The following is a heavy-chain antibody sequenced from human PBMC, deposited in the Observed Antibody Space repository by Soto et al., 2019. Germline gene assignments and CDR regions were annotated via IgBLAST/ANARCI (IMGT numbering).Heavy chain of an antibody. CDR2: ISWNSGNI. D-gene: IGHD6-19*01. V-gene: IGHV3-9*01. J-gene: IGHJ4*02. CDR3: AKDNMAWAGLFDS. CDR1: GFTFDNYA. Sequence: GGSLRLSCAASGFTFDNYAMHWVRQVPGKGLEWVSGISWNSGNIGYADSVKGRFTISRDNAQNSLYLQMNSLRSEDTAFYYCAKDNMAWAGLFDSWGQGTLVTVSS.